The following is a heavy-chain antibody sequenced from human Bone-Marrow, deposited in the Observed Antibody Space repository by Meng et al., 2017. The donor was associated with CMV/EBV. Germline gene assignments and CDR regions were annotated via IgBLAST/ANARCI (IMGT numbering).Heavy chain of an antibody. CDR3: ARRLYCSSTSCFGLEP. Sequence: ASVKVSCKASGYTFTSYGISWVRQAPGQGLEWMGWISAYNGNTNYAQKLQGRVTMTTDTSTSTAYMALRSLRSDDTAVYYCARRLYCSSTSCFGLEPWGQGTLVTVSS. D-gene: IGHD2-2*01. J-gene: IGHJ4*02. V-gene: IGHV1-18*01. CDR2: ISAYNGNT. CDR1: GYTFTSYG.